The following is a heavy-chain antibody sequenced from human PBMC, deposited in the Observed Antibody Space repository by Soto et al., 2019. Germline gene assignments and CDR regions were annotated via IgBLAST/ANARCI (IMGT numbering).Heavy chain of an antibody. Sequence: SETLSLTCNVSGGSISSIRFCWGRIRQPPGKGLEWIGSLYYSGSTYYNPSLKSRVTISIDTSTNQFSLKLRSVTAADTAVYYCARRADYDTNWFDPWGQGTLVTVSS. J-gene: IGHJ5*02. CDR2: LYYSGST. V-gene: IGHV4-39*01. CDR3: ARRADYDTNWFDP. CDR1: GGSISSIRFC. D-gene: IGHD3-9*01.